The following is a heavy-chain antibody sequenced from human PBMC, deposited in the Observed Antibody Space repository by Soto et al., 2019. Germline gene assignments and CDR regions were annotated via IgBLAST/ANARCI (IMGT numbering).Heavy chain of an antibody. J-gene: IGHJ4*02. Sequence: QVHLQQSGPGLVKPSQTLSLTCAISGDSVSSNTAAWNWIRSSPSRGLEWLGRTYYRSNWRHDYAVSVKSRNTVNPDTSKNHFSLQLNSVTPDETAVYYCARGVAGSGFDLWGQGTLVTVSS. CDR2: TYYRSNWRH. CDR3: ARGVAGSGFDL. V-gene: IGHV6-1*01. D-gene: IGHD6-19*01. CDR1: GDSVSSNTAA.